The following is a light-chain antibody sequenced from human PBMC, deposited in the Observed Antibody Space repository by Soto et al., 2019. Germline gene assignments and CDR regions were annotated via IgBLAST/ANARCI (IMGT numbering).Light chain of an antibody. CDR2: GTS. CDR1: QSVNSN. J-gene: IGKJ3*01. Sequence: IVMTQSAATLSLSPGKRATLSCRASQSVNSNLAWYQQKAGQAPRLLIYGTSTRAAGIPARFSGSGSGTDFTLSISSLETEDFAVYYCQQRSSWPLTFGPGTKVDIK. V-gene: IGKV3-15*01. CDR3: QQRSSWPLT.